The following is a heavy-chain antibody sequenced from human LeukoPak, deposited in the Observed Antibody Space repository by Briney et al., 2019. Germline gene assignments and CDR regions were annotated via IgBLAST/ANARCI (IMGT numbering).Heavy chain of an antibody. V-gene: IGHV3-30-3*01. CDR3: ARGYDSSGYYYGNLDFDY. J-gene: IGHJ4*02. Sequence: GGSLRLSCAASGFTFSSYAMHWVRQAPGKGLEWVAVISYDGSNKYYADSVKGRFTISRDNSKSTLYLQMNSLRAEDTAVYYCARGYDSSGYYYGNLDFDYWGQGTLVTVSS. D-gene: IGHD3-22*01. CDR1: GFTFSSYA. CDR2: ISYDGSNK.